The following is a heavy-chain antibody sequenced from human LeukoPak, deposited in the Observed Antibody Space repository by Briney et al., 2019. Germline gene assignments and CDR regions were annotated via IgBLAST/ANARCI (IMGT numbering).Heavy chain of an antibody. J-gene: IGHJ4*02. Sequence: GESLKISCKGSGYSFTSYWIGWVRQMPGKGLEWMGIIYPGDSDTRYSPSFQGQVTISADKSISTAYLQWSSLKASDTAMYYCARHPLDFYDSSGYYYPYYFDYWGQGTLVTVSS. CDR3: ARHPLDFYDSSGYYYPYYFDY. CDR1: GYSFTSYW. D-gene: IGHD3-22*01. V-gene: IGHV5-51*01. CDR2: IYPGDSDT.